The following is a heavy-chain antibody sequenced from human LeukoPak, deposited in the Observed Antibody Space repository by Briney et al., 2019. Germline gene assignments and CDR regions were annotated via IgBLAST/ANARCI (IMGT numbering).Heavy chain of an antibody. Sequence: SETLSLTCTVSGGSVSSGYYYWGWIRQPPGKALEWIGSLYYNGRTYYNPSLQSRVTISVDTSNNQFSLRLNSVTAADTTIYYCARFYYGSGSYVSNFDYWGQGSLVTVSS. V-gene: IGHV4-39*01. D-gene: IGHD3-10*01. CDR3: ARFYYGSGSYVSNFDY. J-gene: IGHJ4*02. CDR2: LYYNGRT. CDR1: GGSVSSGYYY.